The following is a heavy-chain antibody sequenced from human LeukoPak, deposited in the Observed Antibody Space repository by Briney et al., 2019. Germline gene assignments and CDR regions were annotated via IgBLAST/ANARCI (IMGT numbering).Heavy chain of an antibody. CDR3: ARVPSMVRRTFYFDY. V-gene: IGHV1-69*01. Sequence: SVKVSCKASGDNFNNFGISWVRQAPGQGLEWMGGIIPIFHTPNYAQKFLGRITITADEPTNTAYMELSSLRSDDTAVYYCARVPSMVRRTFYFDYWGQEPWSPSPQ. J-gene: IGHJ4*01. CDR2: IIPIFHTP. CDR1: GDNFNNFG. D-gene: IGHD3-10*01.